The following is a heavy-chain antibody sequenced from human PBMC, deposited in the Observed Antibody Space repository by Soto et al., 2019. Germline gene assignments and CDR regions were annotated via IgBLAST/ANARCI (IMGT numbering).Heavy chain of an antibody. D-gene: IGHD6-13*01. J-gene: IGHJ6*02. CDR3: ARDNVAAAGTRGPTDYYYYYYGMDV. CDR2: ISSSSSYI. CDR1: GFTFSSYS. V-gene: IGHV3-21*01. Sequence: PGGSLRLSCAASGFTFSSYSMNWVRQAPGKGLEWVSSISSSSSYIYYADSVKGRFTISRDNAKNSLYLQMNSLRAEDTAVYYCARDNVAAAGTRGPTDYYYYYYGMDVWGQGTTVTVSS.